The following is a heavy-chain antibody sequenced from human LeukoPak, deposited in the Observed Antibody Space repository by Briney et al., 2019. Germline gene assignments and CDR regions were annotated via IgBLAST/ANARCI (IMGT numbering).Heavy chain of an antibody. D-gene: IGHD3-9*01. CDR3: ARGQYDILTGYYSYYYYYGMDV. Sequence: PSETLSLTCTVSGGSISSYYWSWIRQPPGKGLEWIGYIYYSGSTNYNPSLKSRVTISVDTSKNQFSLKLSSVTAADTAVYYCARGQYDILTGYYSYYYYYGMDVWGQGTTVTVSS. CDR2: IYYSGST. V-gene: IGHV4-59*01. CDR1: GGSISSYY. J-gene: IGHJ6*02.